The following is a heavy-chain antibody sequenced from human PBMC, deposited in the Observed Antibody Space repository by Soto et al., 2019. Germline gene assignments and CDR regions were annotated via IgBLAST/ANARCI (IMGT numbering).Heavy chain of an antibody. J-gene: IGHJ4*02. CDR3: ARGWANYYDSSGYIFDY. CDR1: GYTLTGYY. V-gene: IGHV1-46*01. CDR2: VNPSGGST. D-gene: IGHD3-22*01. Sequence: ASVKVSCKASGYTLTGYYMHWVRQAPGQGLEWMGIVNPSGGSTSYAQKFQGRVTMTRDTSTSTVYMELSSLRSEDTAVYYCARGWANYYDSSGYIFDYWGQGTLVTVSS.